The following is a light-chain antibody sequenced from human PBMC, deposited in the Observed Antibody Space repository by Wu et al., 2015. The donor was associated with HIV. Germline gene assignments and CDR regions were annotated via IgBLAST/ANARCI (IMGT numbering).Light chain of an antibody. J-gene: IGKJ1*01. CDR1: RNINTW. CDR3: QQSYSTPRT. Sequence: IQLTQSPSSLSASVGDRVTITCRASRNINTWLAWYQQKPGKAPNLLIYAASSLQSGVPSRFSGSGSGTDFTLTISSLQPEDFATYYCQQSYSTPRTFGQGTKVEIK. CDR2: AAS. V-gene: IGKV1-39*01.